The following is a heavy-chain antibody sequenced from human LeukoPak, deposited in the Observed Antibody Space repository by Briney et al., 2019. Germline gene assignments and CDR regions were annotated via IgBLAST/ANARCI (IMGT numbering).Heavy chain of an antibody. J-gene: IGHJ6*03. CDR2: ISWNSGSI. V-gene: IGHV3-9*01. D-gene: IGHD2-15*01. CDR3: AKDIIRRVASRWPYYMDV. CDR1: GFTFDDYA. Sequence: PGGSLRLSCAASGFTFDDYAMHWVRQAPGKGLEWVSGISWNSGSIGYADSVKGRFTISRDNAKNSLYLQMNSLRAEDTALYYCAKDIIRRVASRWPYYMDVWGKGTTATVSS.